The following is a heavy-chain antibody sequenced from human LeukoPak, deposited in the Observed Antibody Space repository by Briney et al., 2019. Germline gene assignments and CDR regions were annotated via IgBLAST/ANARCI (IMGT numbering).Heavy chain of an antibody. D-gene: IGHD4-11*01. V-gene: IGHV3-30*04. CDR2: ISYDGSNK. CDR1: GFTFSSYA. CDR3: ARGTATVTGEDYFDY. Sequence: GGSLRLSCAASGFTFSSYAMHWVRQAPGKGLEWVAVISYDGSNKYYADSVKGRFTIYRDNSKNTLYLQMNSLRAEDTAVYYCARGTATVTGEDYFDYWGQGTLVTVSS. J-gene: IGHJ4*02.